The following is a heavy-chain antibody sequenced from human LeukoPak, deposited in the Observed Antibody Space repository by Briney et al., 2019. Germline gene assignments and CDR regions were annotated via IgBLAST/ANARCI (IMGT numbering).Heavy chain of an antibody. CDR1: GGSINSYY. Sequence: KLSETLSLTCTVSGGSINSYYWSWIRQPPGKGLEWIGYIFYSGSTNYNPSLKSRVTMSVDTSKNQFSLKLSSVTAADTAVYYCARGAGSPFDYWGQGTLVTVSS. V-gene: IGHV4-59*01. CDR3: ARGAGSPFDY. J-gene: IGHJ4*02. D-gene: IGHD1-14*01. CDR2: IFYSGST.